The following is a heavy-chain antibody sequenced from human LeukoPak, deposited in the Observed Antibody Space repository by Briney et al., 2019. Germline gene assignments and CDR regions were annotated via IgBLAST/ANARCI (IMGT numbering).Heavy chain of an antibody. CDR1: GFTFSDHY. Sequence: GGSLRLSCAASGFTFSDHYMDWVRQAPGKGLEWVSVIYTGGSTYYADSVKGRFTISRDNSKNTLYLQMNSLRAEDTAVYYCAKSRGYSYGSNYYFDYWGQGTLVTVSS. V-gene: IGHV3-53*01. J-gene: IGHJ4*02. D-gene: IGHD5-18*01. CDR3: AKSRGYSYGSNYYFDY. CDR2: IYTGGST.